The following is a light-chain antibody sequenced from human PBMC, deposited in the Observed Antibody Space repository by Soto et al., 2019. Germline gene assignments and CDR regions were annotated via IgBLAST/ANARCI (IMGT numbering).Light chain of an antibody. J-gene: IGLJ3*02. CDR1: SSGVGGYNY. CDR2: EVN. Sequence: QSALTQPASVSGSPGQSITISCTGTSSGVGGYNYVSWYQHHAGKAPKLMIYEVNNRASVVSNRFSGSKSVNTASLTISGLQAEYEPEYYSSSYTSSSTPWVFGGGTKLTV. CDR3: SSYTSSSTPWV. V-gene: IGLV2-14*01.